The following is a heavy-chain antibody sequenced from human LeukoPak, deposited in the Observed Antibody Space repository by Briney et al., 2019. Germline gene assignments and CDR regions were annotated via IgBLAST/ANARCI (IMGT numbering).Heavy chain of an antibody. CDR1: GFTFDDYA. D-gene: IGHD6-19*01. J-gene: IGHJ6*04. CDR3: AKDLDVAGTINYYYYGMDV. Sequence: GASLRLSCTASGFTFDDYAMHWVRQAPGKGLEWVSLISWDGDNTYYADSVRGRFTISRDNSKKSLYLQMNSLRAEDTALYYCAKDLDVAGTINYYYYGMDVWGKGTTVTVSS. V-gene: IGHV3-43D*04. CDR2: ISWDGDNT.